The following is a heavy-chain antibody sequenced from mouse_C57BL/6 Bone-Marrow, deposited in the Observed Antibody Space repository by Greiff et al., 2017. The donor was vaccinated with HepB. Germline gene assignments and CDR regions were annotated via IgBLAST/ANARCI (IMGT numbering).Heavy chain of an antibody. Sequence: LQESGPELVKPGASVKISCKASGYSFTDYNMNWVKQSNGKSLEWIGVINPNYGTTSYNQKFKGKATLTVDQSSSTAYMQLNSLTSEDSAVYYCARFITTVVDYAMDYWGQGTSVTVSS. CDR3: ARFITTVVDYAMDY. V-gene: IGHV1-39*01. CDR2: INPNYGTT. D-gene: IGHD1-1*01. J-gene: IGHJ4*01. CDR1: GYSFTDYN.